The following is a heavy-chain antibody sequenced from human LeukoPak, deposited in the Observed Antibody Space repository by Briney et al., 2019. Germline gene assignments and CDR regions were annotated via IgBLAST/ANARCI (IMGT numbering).Heavy chain of an antibody. J-gene: IGHJ5*01. Sequence: ASVKVSCKSSGYSFTGYYIHWVRQAPGQGLEWMGRINPSTGDTDYAQKFQGRVTMTRDTSISTGYMELSRLRSDDTAVYYCAREAIRPRYWFDPWGQGTLVTVSS. CDR3: AREAIRPRYWFDP. V-gene: IGHV1-2*02. CDR1: GYSFTGYY. CDR2: INPSTGDT. D-gene: IGHD2-2*02.